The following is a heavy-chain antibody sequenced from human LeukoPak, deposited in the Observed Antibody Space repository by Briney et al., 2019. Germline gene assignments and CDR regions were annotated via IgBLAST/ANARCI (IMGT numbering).Heavy chain of an antibody. V-gene: IGHV3-48*03. D-gene: IGHD6-25*01. CDR2: ITNSGTTV. J-gene: IGHJ4*02. CDR3: ARGMVANSGGAIDY. Sequence: GGSLRLSCAASGFTFCLYEMNWVRQAPGKGLDWVSYITNSGTTVYYADSVKGRFTISRDNAKNSLYLQMNSLRAEDTAVYYCARGMVANSGGAIDYWGQGTLVTVSS. CDR1: GFTFCLYE.